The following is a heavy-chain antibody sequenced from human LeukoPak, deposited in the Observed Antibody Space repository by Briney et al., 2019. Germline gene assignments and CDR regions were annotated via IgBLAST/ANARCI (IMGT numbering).Heavy chain of an antibody. Sequence: SETLSLTRPVSVGSISSSIYYWGWIRQPPGKGLEWIGSIYYSGSTYYNPSLKSRVTISVDTSKNQFSLELSSVTAADTAVYYCARPEMATIPHFDYWGQGTLVTVSS. D-gene: IGHD5-24*01. V-gene: IGHV4-39*01. CDR3: ARPEMATIPHFDY. J-gene: IGHJ4*02. CDR2: IYYSGST. CDR1: VGSISSSIYY.